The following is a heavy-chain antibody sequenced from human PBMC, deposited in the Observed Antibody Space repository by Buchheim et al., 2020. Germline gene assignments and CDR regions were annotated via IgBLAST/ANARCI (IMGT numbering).Heavy chain of an antibody. CDR3: ARGTDIVVVPAAIRGYYYGMDV. V-gene: IGHV1-69*04. Sequence: QVQLVQSGAEVKKPGSSVKVSCKASGGTFSSYAISWVRQAPGQGLEWMGRIIPILGIAKYAKKFQGKVTITAYKSTSTAYMELSSLRSEDTAVYYCARGTDIVVVPAAIRGYYYGMDVWGQGTT. CDR2: IIPILGIA. J-gene: IGHJ6*02. CDR1: GGTFSSYA. D-gene: IGHD2-2*02.